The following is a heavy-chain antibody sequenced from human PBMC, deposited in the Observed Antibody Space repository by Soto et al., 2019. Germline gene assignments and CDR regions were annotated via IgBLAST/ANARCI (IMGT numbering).Heavy chain of an antibody. V-gene: IGHV4-30-4*01. CDR2: IYYSGST. CDR3: ARDRWQFRSSGWTYGMDV. J-gene: IGHJ6*04. Sequence: QVQMQESGPGLVKPSQTLSLTCTVSGGSISSGDYYWRWIRQPPGKALKWIGYIYYSGSTYYNPSLKSRVTISVDTSKNHFSLKLRSVTAADSAVYYCARDRWQFRSSGWTYGMDVWGEGTTVTVSS. D-gene: IGHD6-19*01. CDR1: GGSISSGDYY.